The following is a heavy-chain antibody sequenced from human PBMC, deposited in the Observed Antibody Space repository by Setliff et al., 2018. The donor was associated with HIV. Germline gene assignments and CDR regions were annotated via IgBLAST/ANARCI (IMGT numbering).Heavy chain of an antibody. J-gene: IGHJ4*02. Sequence: ASVKVSCKTSGYTFKSYDINWVRQAPGQRPEWMARINAGNGNREYSPKFQGRVTITADTSASTMYMELSSLRSEATAVYYCARVGNNRLQFFDHWGQGTLVTVSS. CDR1: GYTFKSYD. D-gene: IGHD5-12*01. V-gene: IGHV1-3*01. CDR2: INAGNGNR. CDR3: ARVGNNRLQFFDH.